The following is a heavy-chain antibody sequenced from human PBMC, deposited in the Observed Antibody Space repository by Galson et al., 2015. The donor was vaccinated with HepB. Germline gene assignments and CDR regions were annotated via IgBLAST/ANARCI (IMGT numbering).Heavy chain of an antibody. J-gene: IGHJ4*02. CDR1: GFTFSSYS. CDR2: ISSSSSTI. D-gene: IGHD6-13*01. Sequence: SLRLSCAASGFTFSSYSMNWVRQAPGKGLEWVSYISSSSSTIYYADSVKGRFTISRDNAKNSLYLQMNSLRDEDTAVYYCARDPLYSSSHPRMAYFDYWGQGTLVTVSS. CDR3: ARDPLYSSSHPRMAYFDY. V-gene: IGHV3-48*02.